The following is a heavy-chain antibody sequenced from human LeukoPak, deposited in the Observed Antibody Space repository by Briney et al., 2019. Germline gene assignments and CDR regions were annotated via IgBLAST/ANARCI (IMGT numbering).Heavy chain of an antibody. Sequence: GGSLRLSCAASGFTLSSYSMDWVRQAPGKGLEWVSFISSSSSYIYYADSVKGRFTISRDNAKNSLYLQMNSLRAEDTAVYYCARGEYSSSFHLGYWGQGTLVTVSS. D-gene: IGHD6-13*01. CDR3: ARGEYSSSFHLGY. CDR2: ISSSSSYI. CDR1: GFTLSSYS. J-gene: IGHJ4*02. V-gene: IGHV3-21*01.